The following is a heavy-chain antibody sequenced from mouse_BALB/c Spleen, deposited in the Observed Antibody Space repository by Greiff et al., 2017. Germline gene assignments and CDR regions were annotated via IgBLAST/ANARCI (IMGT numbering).Heavy chain of an antibody. D-gene: IGHD3-1*01. CDR3: ARRKARAYAMDY. V-gene: IGHV1-9*01. CDR2: ILPGSGST. J-gene: IGHJ4*01. Sequence: VKLVESGAELMKPGASVKISCKATGYTFSSYWIEWVKQRPGHGLEWIGEILPGSGSTNYNEKFKGKATFTADTSSNTAYMQLSSLTSEDSAVYYCARRKARAYAMDYWGQGTSVTVSS. CDR1: GYTFSSYW.